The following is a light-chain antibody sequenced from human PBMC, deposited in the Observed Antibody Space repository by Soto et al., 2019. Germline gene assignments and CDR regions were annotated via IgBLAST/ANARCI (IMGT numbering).Light chain of an antibody. CDR2: QVT. CDR3: CSYAGSYTSDVV. Sequence: QSALTQPASVSGSPGQSITISCTGTSSDIGGYYYVSWYQHHPGKAPKLLIYQVTNRPSGVSNRFSGSKSGNTASLTISGLQAEDEADYYCCSYAGSYTSDVVFGGGTQLTVL. V-gene: IGLV2-14*01. J-gene: IGLJ2*01. CDR1: SSDIGGYYY.